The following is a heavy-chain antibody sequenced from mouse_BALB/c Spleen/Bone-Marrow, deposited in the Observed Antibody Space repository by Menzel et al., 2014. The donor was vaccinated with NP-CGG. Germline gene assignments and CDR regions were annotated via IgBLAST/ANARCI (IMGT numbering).Heavy chain of an antibody. CDR3: ARGGNWDDFDV. D-gene: IGHD4-1*01. CDR1: GSTFSSFG. Sequence: EVKLMESGGGLVQPGGSRKLSCAASGSTFSSFGMHWVRQAPERGLEWVAYISSGSTSIFYSDTVRGRFTISRDNPKNTLFLQMTSLTSEDTAMYYCARGGNWDDFDVWGAGTTVAVSS. CDR2: ISSGSTSI. J-gene: IGHJ1*01. V-gene: IGHV5-17*02.